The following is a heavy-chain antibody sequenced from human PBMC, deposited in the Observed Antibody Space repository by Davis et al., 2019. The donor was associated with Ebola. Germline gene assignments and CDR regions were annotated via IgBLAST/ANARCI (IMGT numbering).Heavy chain of an antibody. V-gene: IGHV1-69*13. J-gene: IGHJ4*02. Sequence: SVKVSCKTSGGSFSSHPISWVRQAPRQGLEWMGGIIPIFDTPHYAQKFQGRITITADASTSTAYMELSSLRSEDTDTYFCARDCDGGNYYFDYWGPGTPVTVSS. D-gene: IGHD3-16*01. CDR3: ARDCDGGNYYFDY. CDR2: IIPIFDTP. CDR1: GGSFSSHP.